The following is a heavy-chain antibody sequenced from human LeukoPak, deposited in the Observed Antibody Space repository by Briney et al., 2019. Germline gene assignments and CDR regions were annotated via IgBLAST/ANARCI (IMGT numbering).Heavy chain of an antibody. J-gene: IGHJ4*02. CDR2: VSGDGSST. CDR3: ARASNRNSINFDY. D-gene: IGHD1-1*01. Sequence: GGSLRLSCAPSGFTFSSYWMHWVRQAPGKGLVWVSRVSGDGSSTDFADSVKGRFTISRDNAKNTLYLQMSSLRADDTAVYYCARASNRNSINFDYWGQGILVTVSS. V-gene: IGHV3-74*01. CDR1: GFTFSSYW.